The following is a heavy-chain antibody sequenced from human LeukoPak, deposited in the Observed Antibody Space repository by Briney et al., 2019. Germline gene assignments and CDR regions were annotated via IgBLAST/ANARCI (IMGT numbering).Heavy chain of an antibody. CDR1: GCSISSGGYY. D-gene: IGHD3-10*02. J-gene: IGHJ4*02. V-gene: IGHV4-31*03. Sequence: SETLSLTCTVSGCSISSGGYYLSWIRQHPGKCLEWIGYIYYSGSTYYNPSLKSRVTISVDTSKNQFSLKLSSVTAADTAVYYCARADYYVIDCWGQGTLVTVSS. CDR2: IYYSGST. CDR3: ARADYYVIDC.